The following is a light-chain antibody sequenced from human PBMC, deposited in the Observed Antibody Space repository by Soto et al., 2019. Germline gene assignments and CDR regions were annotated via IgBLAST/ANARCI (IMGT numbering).Light chain of an antibody. V-gene: IGLV3-1*01. Sequence: SYELTQPPSVSVSPGQTASITCSGDKVGDKYVCWYQQKPGQSPVVVIYQDNKRPSGIPERFSGSNSGNTATLTISGTQAVDEADYYCQAWDSSTAVFGTGTKVTVL. CDR2: QDN. CDR3: QAWDSSTAV. J-gene: IGLJ1*01. CDR1: KVGDKY.